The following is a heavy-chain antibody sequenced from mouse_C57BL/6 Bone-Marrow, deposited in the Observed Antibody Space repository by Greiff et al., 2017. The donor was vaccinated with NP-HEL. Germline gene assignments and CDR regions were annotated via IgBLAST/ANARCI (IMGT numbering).Heavy chain of an antibody. CDR3: TDSNSHFDY. Sequence: DVHLVESGAELVRPGASVKLSCTASGFNIKDDYMHWVKQRPEQGLEWIGWIDPENGDTEYASKFQGKATITADTSSNTAYLQLSSLTSEDTAVYYCTDSNSHFDYWGQGTTLTVSS. CDR2: IDPENGDT. V-gene: IGHV14-4*01. J-gene: IGHJ2*01. CDR1: GFNIKDDY. D-gene: IGHD2-5*01.